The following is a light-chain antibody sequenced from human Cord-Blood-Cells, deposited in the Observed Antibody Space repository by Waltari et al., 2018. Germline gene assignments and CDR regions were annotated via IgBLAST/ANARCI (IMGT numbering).Light chain of an antibody. Sequence: SSQLTQDPAVSVAFGQPVRLTCQGDSLRSYYARWYQQKPGQAPVLVIYGKNNRPSGIPDRFSGSSSGNTASLTITGAQAEDEADYYCNSRDSSGNHFWVFGGGTKLTVL. V-gene: IGLV3-19*01. CDR3: NSRDSSGNHFWV. CDR2: GKN. CDR1: SLRSYY. J-gene: IGLJ3*02.